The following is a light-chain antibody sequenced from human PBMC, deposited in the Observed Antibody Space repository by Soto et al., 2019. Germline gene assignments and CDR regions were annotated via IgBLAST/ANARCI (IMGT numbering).Light chain of an antibody. J-gene: IGLJ1*01. Sequence: QSALTQPASVSGSPGQSITISCTGTSSDVGSYNLVSWYQQHPGKAPKLMIYEVSKWPSGVSNRFSGSKSGNTASLTISGLQAEDEAVYYCCSYAGSSNFYFFGIGTKVTVL. V-gene: IGLV2-23*02. CDR2: EVS. CDR1: SSDVGSYNL. CDR3: CSYAGSSNFYF.